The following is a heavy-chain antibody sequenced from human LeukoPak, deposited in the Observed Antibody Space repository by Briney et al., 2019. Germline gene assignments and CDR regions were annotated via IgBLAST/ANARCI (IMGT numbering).Heavy chain of an antibody. V-gene: IGHV4-39*01. CDR3: ARLGTGYDSSGYSIGWFDP. CDR2: IYYSGST. Sequence: ASETLSLTCTVSGGSISISTYYWGWIRQPPGKGLEWIGNIYYSGSTYYNPSLKSRVTISVDTSKSQFSLRLSSVTAADTAVYYCARLGTGYDSSGYSIGWFDPWGQGTLVTVSS. J-gene: IGHJ5*02. D-gene: IGHD3-22*01. CDR1: GGSISISTYY.